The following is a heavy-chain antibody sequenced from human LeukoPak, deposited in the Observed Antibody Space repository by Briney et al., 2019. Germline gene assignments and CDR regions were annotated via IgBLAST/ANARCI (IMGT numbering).Heavy chain of an antibody. CDR2: IRSKAYGGTT. D-gene: IGHD6-13*01. Sequence: GGSLRLSCTASGFTFGDYAMSWFRQAPGKGLEWVGFIRSKAYGGTTEYAASVKGRFTISRDDSKSIAYLQMNSLKTEDTAVYYCTRVRRIAAAGTPDYWGQGTLVTVSS. CDR1: GFTFGDYA. J-gene: IGHJ4*02. CDR3: TRVRRIAAAGTPDY. V-gene: IGHV3-49*03.